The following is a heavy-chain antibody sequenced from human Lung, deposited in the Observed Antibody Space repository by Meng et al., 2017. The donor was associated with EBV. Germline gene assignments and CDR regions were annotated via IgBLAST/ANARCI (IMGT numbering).Heavy chain of an antibody. CDR1: GGSISSGGYY. CDR3: ARVVAGRYNWFDP. CDR2: IYYSGST. J-gene: IGHJ5*02. D-gene: IGHD6-6*01. V-gene: IGHV4-31*01. Sequence: VQLQESGPGLVKPSQALSLTCTVSGGSISSGGYYWSWIRQHPGKGLEWIGYIYYSGSTYYNPSLKSLVTISVDTSKNQFSLKLSSVTAADTAVYYCARVVAGRYNWFDPWGQGTLVTVSS.